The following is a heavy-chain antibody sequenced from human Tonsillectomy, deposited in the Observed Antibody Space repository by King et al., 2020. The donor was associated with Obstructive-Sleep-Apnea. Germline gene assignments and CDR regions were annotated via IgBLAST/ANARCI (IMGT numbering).Heavy chain of an antibody. D-gene: IGHD5-18*01. V-gene: IGHV4-34*01. CDR1: GGSFSGYY. J-gene: IGHJ6*02. Sequence: VQLQQWGAGLLKPSETLSLTCAVSGGSFSGYYWSWIRQPPGKGLEWIGEINHSGSTNYNPSLKSRVTISVDTSKNQFSLKLSSVTAADTAVYYCAGGVQLIYYYYYGMDVWGQGTTVTVSS. CDR2: INHSGST. CDR3: AGGVQLIYYYYYGMDV.